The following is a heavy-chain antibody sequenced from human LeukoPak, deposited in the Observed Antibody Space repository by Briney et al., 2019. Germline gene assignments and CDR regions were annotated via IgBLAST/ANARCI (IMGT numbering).Heavy chain of an antibody. CDR3: ARDSSTSQGDY. V-gene: IGHV4-59*12. CDR1: GDSISGFY. J-gene: IGHJ4*02. CDR2: MHYSGST. Sequence: SETLSLTCTVSGDSISGFYWNWIRQSPGKGLEWIGYMHYSGSTNYNPSLKSRVSITVDTSKNEFSLKLSSVTAADTAVYYCARDSSTSQGDYWGQGTLVTVSS. D-gene: IGHD2/OR15-2a*01.